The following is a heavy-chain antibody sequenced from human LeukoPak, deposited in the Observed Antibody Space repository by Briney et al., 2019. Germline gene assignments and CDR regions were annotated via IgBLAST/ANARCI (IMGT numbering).Heavy chain of an antibody. D-gene: IGHD2-15*01. Sequence: GGSLRLSCAASGFTFSSYAMSWVRQAPGKGLEWVSAICSSGGRTYYADAVKGRFTICRDNSTNSLYLQMNSLRAEDTAVYYCAKDRSTPGVDDYGGQGPLVTVPS. CDR3: AKDRSTPGVDDY. CDR1: GFTFSSYA. J-gene: IGHJ4*02. CDR2: ICSSGGRT. V-gene: IGHV3-23*01.